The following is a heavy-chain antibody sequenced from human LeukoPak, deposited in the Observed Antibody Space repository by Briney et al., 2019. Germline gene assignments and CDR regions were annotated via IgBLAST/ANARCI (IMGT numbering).Heavy chain of an antibody. CDR2: IGGNSRHT. CDR3: ARNSYSLAAAGKSDY. V-gene: IGHV3-11*06. Sequence: PGGSLRLSCAASGFTFSDYYMTWIRQAPGKGLEWLSYIGGNSRHTDYADSVKGRFIISRDNAKNSLYLQMNGLRVEDTAVYYCARNSYSLAAAGKSDYWGQGTLVTVSS. D-gene: IGHD6-13*01. CDR1: GFTFSDYY. J-gene: IGHJ4*02.